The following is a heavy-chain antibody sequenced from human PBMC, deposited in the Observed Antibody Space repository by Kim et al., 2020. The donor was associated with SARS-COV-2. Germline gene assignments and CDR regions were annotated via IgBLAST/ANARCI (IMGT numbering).Heavy chain of an antibody. CDR1: SGSISSCCYY. Sequence: SETLSLTCTVSSGSISSCCYYWGWIRQPPGKGLEWIGSISYSGSTYYNPSLKSRVTISIDTSKNQFSLKLTSVTAADTAVYYCARGSGNYVELDPWGQGALVTVSS. D-gene: IGHD1-26*01. CDR2: ISYSGST. CDR3: ARGSGNYVELDP. V-gene: IGHV4-39*01. J-gene: IGHJ5*02.